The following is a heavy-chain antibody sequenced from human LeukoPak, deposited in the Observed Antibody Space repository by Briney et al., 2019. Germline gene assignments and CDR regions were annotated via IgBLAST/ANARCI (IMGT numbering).Heavy chain of an antibody. CDR1: GFTFSSYA. J-gene: IGHJ4*02. CDR3: AKDGHYYDSSGYKYYFDY. V-gene: IGHV3-23*01. CDR2: ISGSGGST. Sequence: GGSLRLSCAASGFTFSSYAMSWVRQAPGKGLEWASAISGSGGSTYYADSVKGRFTISRDNSKNTLYLQMNSLRAEDTAVYYCAKDGHYYDSSGYKYYFDYWGQGTLVTVSS. D-gene: IGHD3-22*01.